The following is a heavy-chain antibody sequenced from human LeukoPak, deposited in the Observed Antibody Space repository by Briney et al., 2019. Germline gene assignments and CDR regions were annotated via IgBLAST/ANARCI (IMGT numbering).Heavy chain of an antibody. J-gene: IGHJ4*02. CDR2: IIPILGIA. D-gene: IGHD6-13*01. CDR3: ARDRKQQLVLPSLDY. V-gene: IGHV1-69*04. Sequence: GSSVKVSCKASGGTFSSYAISWVRQAPGQGLEWMGRIIPILGIANYAQKFQGRVTITADKSTSTAYMELSSLRSEDTAVYYCARDRKQQLVLPSLDYWGQGTLVTVSS. CDR1: GGTFSSYA.